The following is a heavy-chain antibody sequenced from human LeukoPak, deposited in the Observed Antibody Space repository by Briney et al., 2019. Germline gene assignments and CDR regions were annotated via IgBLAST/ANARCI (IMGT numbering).Heavy chain of an antibody. CDR3: ARLVGSSSYYFDY. Sequence: SETLSLTCSVSGGSMSYYYWSWIRQPPGNRLEWIGYIYYSGSTNYNPSLKSRVTISVDTSKNQFSLKLSSVTAADTAVYYCARLVGSSSYYFDYWGQGTLVTVSS. J-gene: IGHJ4*02. CDR1: GGSMSYYY. V-gene: IGHV4-59*01. CDR2: IYYSGST. D-gene: IGHD6-13*01.